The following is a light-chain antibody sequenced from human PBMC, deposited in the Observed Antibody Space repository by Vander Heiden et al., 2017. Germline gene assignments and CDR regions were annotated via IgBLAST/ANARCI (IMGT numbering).Light chain of an antibody. J-gene: IGLJ3*02. CDR3: AAWDDSLNGWV. CDR1: SPNIGSNT. V-gene: IGLV1-44*01. Sequence: QSVLTQPPSASGTPGQRVTISCSGSSPNIGSNTVNWYQQLPGTAPKLLVYCKNQRPSGVPDRFSGSKSGTSASLAISGLQSEDEADYDCAAWDDSLNGWVFGGGTKLTVL. CDR2: CKN.